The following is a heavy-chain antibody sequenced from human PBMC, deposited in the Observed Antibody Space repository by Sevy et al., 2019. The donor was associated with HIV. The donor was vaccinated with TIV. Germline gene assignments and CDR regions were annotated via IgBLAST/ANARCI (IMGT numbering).Heavy chain of an antibody. Sequence: GGSLRLSCAASGFTFSSYWMTWVRQAPGKGLEWVANIKGGGSETYYADSVKGRFTISRDNAKNSLYLQMNSLRVEDTALYYCARGCSSNRCLWALDVWGQGTTVTVSS. J-gene: IGHJ6*02. CDR1: GFTFSSYW. D-gene: IGHD2-2*01. CDR3: ARGCSSNRCLWALDV. V-gene: IGHV3-7*03. CDR2: IKGGGSET.